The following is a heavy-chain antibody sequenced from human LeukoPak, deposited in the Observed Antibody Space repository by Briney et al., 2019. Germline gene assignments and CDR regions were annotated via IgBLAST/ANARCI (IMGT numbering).Heavy chain of an antibody. CDR1: GGSISAHY. CDR2: IYYSGET. Sequence: SETLSLTCTVSGGSISAHYWSWFRLPPGKGLEWIGYIYYSGETAYSPSLKSRLTISLDTSKSQFSLKLKSVTAADTAVYYCALDEGFSDYVWGSSAAFDIWGRGTMVTVSS. D-gene: IGHD3-16*01. CDR3: ALDEGFSDYVWGSSAAFDI. V-gene: IGHV4-59*11. J-gene: IGHJ3*02.